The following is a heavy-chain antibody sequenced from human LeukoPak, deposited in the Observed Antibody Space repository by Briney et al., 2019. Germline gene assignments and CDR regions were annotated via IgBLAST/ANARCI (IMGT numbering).Heavy chain of an antibody. Sequence: GGSLRLSCAASGFTFSSYRMNWVRQAPGKGLEWVSCISSSSSYIYYADSVKGRFTVSRDNAKNSLYLQMNSVRAEDTAVYYCVGWGISGITNHWGQGTLVTVSS. CDR3: VGWGISGITNH. CDR2: ISSSSSYI. J-gene: IGHJ4*02. V-gene: IGHV3-21*01. D-gene: IGHD1-7*01. CDR1: GFTFSSYR.